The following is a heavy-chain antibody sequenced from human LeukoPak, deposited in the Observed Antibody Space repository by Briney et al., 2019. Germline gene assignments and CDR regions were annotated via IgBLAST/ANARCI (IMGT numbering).Heavy chain of an antibody. Sequence: SETLSLTCTVSGGSISSSSYYWGWIRQPPGKGLEWIGSIYYSGSTYYNPSLKSRVTISVDTSKNQFSLKLSSVTAADTAVYYCARRTSTYYYYGMDVWGQGTTVTVSS. CDR3: ARRTSTYYYYGMDV. V-gene: IGHV4-39*01. D-gene: IGHD2-2*01. CDR1: GGSISSSSYY. J-gene: IGHJ6*02. CDR2: IYYSGST.